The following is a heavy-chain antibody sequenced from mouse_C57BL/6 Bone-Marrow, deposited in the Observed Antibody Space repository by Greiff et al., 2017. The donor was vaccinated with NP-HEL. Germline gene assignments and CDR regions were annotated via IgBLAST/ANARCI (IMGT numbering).Heavy chain of an antibody. CDR2: IWSGGST. V-gene: IGHV2-2*01. CDR1: GFSLTSYG. Sequence: VHLVESGPGLVQPSQSLSITCTVSGFSLTSYGVHWVRQSPGKGLEWLGVIWSGGSTDYNAAFISRLSISKDNSKSQVFFKMNSLQADDTAIYYCARKITTVVGGYFDVWGTGTTVTVSS. J-gene: IGHJ1*03. D-gene: IGHD1-1*01. CDR3: ARKITTVVGGYFDV.